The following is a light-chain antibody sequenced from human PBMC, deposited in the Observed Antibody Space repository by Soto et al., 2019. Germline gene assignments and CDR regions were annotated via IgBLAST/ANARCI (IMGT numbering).Light chain of an antibody. CDR2: KAS. V-gene: IGKV1-5*03. J-gene: IGKJ4*01. CDR1: QSIRNW. CDR3: QQYDAYPLT. Sequence: DIQITQSPSTLSASLGDRFTITCRASQSIRNWLAWYQQKPGKAPKLLIYKASSLESGVPSGFSGSGSGTEFTLSISSLQPDDFATYFCQQYDAYPLTFGGGTKVDI.